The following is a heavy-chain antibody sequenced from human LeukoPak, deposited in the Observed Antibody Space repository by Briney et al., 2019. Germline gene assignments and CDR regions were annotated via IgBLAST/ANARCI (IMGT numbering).Heavy chain of an antibody. Sequence: GASVKVSCKASGYTFTGYYMHWVRQAPGQGLEWMGWINPNSGGTNYAQKFQGRVTMTRDTSISTAYMELSRLRSDDTAVYYCARGISSSWYRFDYWGQGTLVTVSS. J-gene: IGHJ4*02. CDR3: ARGISSSWYRFDY. V-gene: IGHV1-2*02. CDR2: INPNSGGT. CDR1: GYTFTGYY. D-gene: IGHD6-13*01.